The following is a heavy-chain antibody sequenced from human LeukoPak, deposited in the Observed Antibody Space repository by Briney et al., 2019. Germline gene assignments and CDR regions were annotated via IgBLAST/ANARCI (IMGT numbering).Heavy chain of an antibody. J-gene: IGHJ6*04. CDR1: GFTFSSYW. Sequence: PGGSLRLSCAASGFTFSSYWMSWVRQAPGKGLEWVANIKQDGSEEYYVDSVKGRFTISRDNAKNSLYLQMNSLRAEDTAVYSCARVSWVDGDRPVVLRYFDWSLPSYYYYGMDVWGKGTTVTVSS. D-gene: IGHD3-9*01. CDR2: IKQDGSEE. V-gene: IGHV3-7*03. CDR3: ARVSWVDGDRPVVLRYFDWSLPSYYYYGMDV.